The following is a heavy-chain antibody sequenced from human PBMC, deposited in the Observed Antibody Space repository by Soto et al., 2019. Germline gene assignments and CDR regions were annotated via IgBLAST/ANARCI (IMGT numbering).Heavy chain of an antibody. V-gene: IGHV3-23*01. Sequence: GGSLRLSWVASGFAFSTYVMSWVRQAPGQGLEWVSAINAGGRSAYYADSVKGRFIISRDNSKNTLFLQMNSLRAEDTAVYYCAKDRGCSSATCYQADWGQGSLVTVSS. CDR2: INAGGRSA. CDR1: GFAFSTYV. J-gene: IGHJ4*02. D-gene: IGHD2-2*01. CDR3: AKDRGCSSATCYQAD.